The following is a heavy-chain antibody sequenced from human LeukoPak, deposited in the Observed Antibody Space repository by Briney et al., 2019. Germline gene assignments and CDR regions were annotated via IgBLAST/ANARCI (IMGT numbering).Heavy chain of an antibody. V-gene: IGHV1-69*04. D-gene: IGHD5-24*01. CDR3: ARDGYNFRSSNSGPGAGKAAFDY. CDR2: IVPILGIA. Sequence: SVKVSCKASGGTFTSYVISWVRQAPGQGLEWMERIVPILGIANYAQKFQGRVTITADKSTSTAYMELSSLRSEDTAVYYCARDGYNFRSSNSGPGAGKAAFDYWGQGTLVTVSS. CDR1: GGTFTSYV. J-gene: IGHJ4*02.